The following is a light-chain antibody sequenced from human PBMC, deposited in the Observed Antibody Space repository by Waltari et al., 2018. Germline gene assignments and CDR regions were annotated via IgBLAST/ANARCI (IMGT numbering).Light chain of an antibody. CDR1: QDITND. Sequence: AVQMTQSPSSLSASVGDRVTITCRASQDITNDLGWFQQKPGKAPKLLIYGASSLPSGVPSRFSGSGSGTDFTLTISSLEPDDSATYYCQQDYSYPHTFGQGTKLEI. CDR2: GAS. J-gene: IGKJ2*01. CDR3: QQDYSYPHT. V-gene: IGKV1-6*01.